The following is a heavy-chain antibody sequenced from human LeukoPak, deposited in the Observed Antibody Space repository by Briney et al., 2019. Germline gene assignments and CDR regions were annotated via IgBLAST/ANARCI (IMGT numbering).Heavy chain of an antibody. D-gene: IGHD4-11*01. Sequence: PGGSLRLSCAASGFTFSSYWISWVRQAPGKGLEWVANIKQDGSEKYYVDSVKGRFTISRDNAKNSLYLQMNSLRAEDTAVYYCARGKGLQGSWYFDLWGRGTLVTVSS. CDR1: GFTFSSYW. J-gene: IGHJ2*01. CDR2: IKQDGSEK. CDR3: ARGKGLQGSWYFDL. V-gene: IGHV3-7*01.